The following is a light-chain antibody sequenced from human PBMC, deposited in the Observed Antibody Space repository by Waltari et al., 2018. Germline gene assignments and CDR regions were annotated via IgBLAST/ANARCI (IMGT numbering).Light chain of an antibody. J-gene: IGLJ3*02. CDR2: TNN. V-gene: IGLV1-44*01. CDR1: SSNIGSTI. Sequence: QSVLTQPPSASGTPGQRVTISCSGSSSNIGSTIVDWYQQLPGTAPKLLIYTNNQRPAGVPDRFSGSKSGTSASLAISGLQSEDEADYHCAAWDDSLTAWVFGGGTKLTVL. CDR3: AAWDDSLTAWV.